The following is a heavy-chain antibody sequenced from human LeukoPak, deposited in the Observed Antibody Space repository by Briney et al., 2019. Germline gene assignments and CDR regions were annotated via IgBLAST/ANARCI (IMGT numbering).Heavy chain of an antibody. Sequence: GASVKVSCKASGYTFTSYGISWVRQAPGQGLEWMGWISAYNGNTNYAQKLQGRVTMTTDTSTSTAYMELRSLRSDDTAMYYCARSDAARDYYGMDVWGQGTTVTVSS. D-gene: IGHD6-6*01. CDR3: ARSDAARDYYGMDV. CDR1: GYTFTSYG. CDR2: ISAYNGNT. V-gene: IGHV1-18*01. J-gene: IGHJ6*02.